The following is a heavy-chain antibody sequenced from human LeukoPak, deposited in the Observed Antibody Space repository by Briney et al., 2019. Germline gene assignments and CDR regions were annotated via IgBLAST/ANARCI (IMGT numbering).Heavy chain of an antibody. D-gene: IGHD6-13*01. CDR2: IKQDGSEK. CDR3: ARDQGAAAGRFDP. CDR1: GFTFSSYW. Sequence: GGSLRLSCAASGFTFSSYWMSWVRQAPGKGLEWVANIKQDGSEKYYVDPVKGRFTISRDNAKNSLYLQMNSLRAEDTAVYYCARDQGAAAGRFDPWGQGTLVTVSS. V-gene: IGHV3-7*01. J-gene: IGHJ5*02.